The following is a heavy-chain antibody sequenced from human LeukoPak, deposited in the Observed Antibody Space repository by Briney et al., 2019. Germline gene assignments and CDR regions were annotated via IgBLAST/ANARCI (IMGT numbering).Heavy chain of an antibody. V-gene: IGHV1-2*02. CDR2: INPNSGGT. CDR3: ARAPRAGIVGALGTGVYFDY. D-gene: IGHD1-26*01. Sequence: ASVKVSCKASGYTFTGYYMHWVRQAPGQGLEWMGWINPNSGGTNYAQKFQGRVTMPRDTSISTAYMELSRLRSDDTAVYYCARAPRAGIVGALGTGVYFDYWGQGTLVTVSS. J-gene: IGHJ4*02. CDR1: GYTFTGYY.